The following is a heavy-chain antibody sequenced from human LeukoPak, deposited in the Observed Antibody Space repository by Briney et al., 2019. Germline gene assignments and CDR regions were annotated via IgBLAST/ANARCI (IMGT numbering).Heavy chain of an antibody. D-gene: IGHD1-26*01. CDR3: AREGFIVGATSAFDI. J-gene: IGHJ3*02. CDR1: GGSISSYY. Sequence: SETLSLTCTVSGGSISSYYWSWIRQPPGKGLEWIGYIYYGGSTNYNPSLKSRVTISVDTSKNQFSLKLSSVTAADTAVYYCAREGFIVGATSAFDIWGQGTMVTVSS. CDR2: IYYGGST. V-gene: IGHV4-59*01.